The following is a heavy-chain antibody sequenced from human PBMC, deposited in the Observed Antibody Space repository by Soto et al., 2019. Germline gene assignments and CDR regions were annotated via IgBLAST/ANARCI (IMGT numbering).Heavy chain of an antibody. Sequence: GGSLRLSCAASGFTFDDYAMHWVRQAPGKGLEWVSGISWNSGSIGYADSVKGRFTISRDNAKNSLYLQMNSLRAEDTALYYCAKGGLVALYYGMDVWGQGTTVTVSS. D-gene: IGHD1-26*01. CDR3: AKGGLVALYYGMDV. CDR2: ISWNSGSI. J-gene: IGHJ6*02. CDR1: GFTFDDYA. V-gene: IGHV3-9*01.